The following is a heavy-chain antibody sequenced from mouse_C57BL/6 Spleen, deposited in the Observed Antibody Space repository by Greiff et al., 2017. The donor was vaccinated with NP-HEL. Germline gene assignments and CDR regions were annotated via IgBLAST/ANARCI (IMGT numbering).Heavy chain of an antibody. Sequence: VQLQQSGAELVRPGASVTLSCKASGYTFTDYEMHWVKQTPVHGLEWIGAIDPETGGTAYNQTFKGKAILTADKSSSTAYMERSSRTSEDSAVYYCTRSSAGLYYWGQGTTLTVSS. D-gene: IGHD3-1*01. V-gene: IGHV1-15*01. CDR2: IDPETGGT. CDR3: TRSSAGLYY. CDR1: GYTFTDYE. J-gene: IGHJ2*01.